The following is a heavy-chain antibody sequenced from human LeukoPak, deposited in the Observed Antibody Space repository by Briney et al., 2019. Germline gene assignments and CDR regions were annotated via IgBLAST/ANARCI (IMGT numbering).Heavy chain of an antibody. CDR1: AGTFSNYG. D-gene: IGHD5-18*01. CDR2: IIPTLDAP. V-gene: IGHV1-69*05. CDR3: AREVRFRGYSYGYGPDYSYYHMDV. Sequence: SVKVSCKASAGTFSNYGVSWVRQAPGQGLEWVGGIIPTLDAPNFAQKFQGRVTVTTDEFSTTVYMDLSSLTSEDTAVYYWAREVRFRGYSYGYGPDYSYYHMDVWGKGTTVTVSS. J-gene: IGHJ6*03.